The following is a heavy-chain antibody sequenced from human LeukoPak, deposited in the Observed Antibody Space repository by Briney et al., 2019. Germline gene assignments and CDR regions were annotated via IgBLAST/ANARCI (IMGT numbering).Heavy chain of an antibody. Sequence: GGSLRLSCAASGFTVSSYSMNWVRQAPGKGLEWVSSISSSSSYIYYADSVKGRFTISRDNAKNSLYLQMNSLRAEDTAVYYCARDQASGSYFYWGQRTLVTVSS. D-gene: IGHD1-26*01. J-gene: IGHJ4*02. CDR1: GFTVSSYS. V-gene: IGHV3-21*01. CDR2: ISSSSSYI. CDR3: ARDQASGSYFY.